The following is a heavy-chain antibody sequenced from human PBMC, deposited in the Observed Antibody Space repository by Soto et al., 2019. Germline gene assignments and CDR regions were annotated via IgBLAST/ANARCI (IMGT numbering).Heavy chain of an antibody. V-gene: IGHV3-48*03. CDR3: ARQGYDILTGRRAFDI. D-gene: IGHD3-9*01. CDR1: GFTFSSYE. CDR2: ISSSGSTI. J-gene: IGHJ3*02. Sequence: PGGSLRLSCAASGFTFSSYEMNWVRQAPGKGLEWVSYISSSGSTIYYADSVKGRFTISRDNAKNSLYLQMNSLRAEDTAVYYCARQGYDILTGRRAFDIWGQGTMVTVSS.